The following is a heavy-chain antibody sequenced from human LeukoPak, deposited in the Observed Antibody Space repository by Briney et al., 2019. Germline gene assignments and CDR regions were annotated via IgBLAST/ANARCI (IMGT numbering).Heavy chain of an antibody. CDR1: GFTFSSSA. CDR2: ISYDGSNK. CDR3: AKDSGGELFFDY. Sequence: PGGSLRLSCAASGFTFSSSAFHWVRQAPGKGLEWVAVISYDGSNKYYADSVKGRLTISRDNSKNTLYLQMNSLRAEDTAVYYCAKDSGGELFFDYWGQGTLVTVSS. D-gene: IGHD3-10*01. V-gene: IGHV3-30-3*01. J-gene: IGHJ4*02.